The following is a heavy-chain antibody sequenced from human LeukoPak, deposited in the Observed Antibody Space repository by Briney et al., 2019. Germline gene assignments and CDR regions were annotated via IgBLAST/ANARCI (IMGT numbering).Heavy chain of an antibody. CDR3: ARTFLTGYSPPDY. CDR2: INTNTGNP. CDR1: GGTFSSYA. J-gene: IGHJ4*02. D-gene: IGHD3-9*01. V-gene: IGHV7-4-1*02. Sequence: ASVKVSCKASGGTFSSYAISWVRQASGQGLEWMGWINTNTGNPTYAQGFTGRFVFSLDTSVSTAYLQISSLKAEDTAVYYCARTFLTGYSPPDYWGQGTLVTVSS.